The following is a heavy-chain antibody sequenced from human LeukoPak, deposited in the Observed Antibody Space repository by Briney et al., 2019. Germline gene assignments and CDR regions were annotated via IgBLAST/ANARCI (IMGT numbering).Heavy chain of an antibody. CDR3: ARALGYSYGSHYMDV. V-gene: IGHV1-8*01. CDR2: MNPNSGNT. D-gene: IGHD5-18*01. Sequence: GASVKVSCKASGYTFTSYDINWVRQATGQGLEWMGWMNPNSGNTGYAQKFQGRVTMTRNTSIGTAYMELSSLSSEDTAVYYCARALGYSYGSHYMDVWGQGTTVTVSS. J-gene: IGHJ6*03. CDR1: GYTFTSYD.